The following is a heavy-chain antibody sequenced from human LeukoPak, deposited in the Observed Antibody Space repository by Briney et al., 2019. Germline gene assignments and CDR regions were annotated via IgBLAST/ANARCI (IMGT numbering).Heavy chain of an antibody. Sequence: GGSLRLSCVASGYPFSSYSMNWIRQAPGKGLEWVSYISVSGGVRSYADSVRGRFTISRDDAKNSIYLQMNSLRDEDTAVYYCARGGDGYNLGAFDIWGQGTMVTVSS. J-gene: IGHJ3*02. CDR2: ISVSGGVR. CDR1: GYPFSSYS. V-gene: IGHV3-48*02. CDR3: ARGGDGYNLGAFDI. D-gene: IGHD5-24*01.